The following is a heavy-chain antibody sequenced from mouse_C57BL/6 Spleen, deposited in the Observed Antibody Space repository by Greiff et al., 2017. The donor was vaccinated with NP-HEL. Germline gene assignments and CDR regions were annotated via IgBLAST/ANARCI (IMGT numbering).Heavy chain of an antibody. D-gene: IGHD2-3*01. CDR2: IYPRSGNT. CDR1: GYTFTSYG. J-gene: IGHJ4*01. V-gene: IGHV1-81*01. Sequence: QVQLQQSGAELARPGASVKLSCKASGYTFTSYGISWVKQRTGQGLGWIGEIYPRSGNTYYNEKFKGKATLTADKSSSTAYMELRSLTSEDSAVYFCAREGYYIYAMDYWGQGTSVTVSS. CDR3: AREGYYIYAMDY.